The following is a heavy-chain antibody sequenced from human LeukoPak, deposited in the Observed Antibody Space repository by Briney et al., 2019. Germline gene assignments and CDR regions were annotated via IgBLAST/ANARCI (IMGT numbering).Heavy chain of an antibody. CDR1: GGSFRGYY. J-gene: IGHJ4*02. V-gene: IGHV4-34*01. CDR3: ARVEVGVGPDY. Sequence: SETLSLTCGVYGGSFRGYYWSWIRQPPGKGLEWIGEINHSGSTNYNPSLKSRLIISVDTSKNQFSLKVSSVTAADTAVYYCARVEVGVGPDYWGQGTLVTASS. CDR2: INHSGST. D-gene: IGHD3-10*01.